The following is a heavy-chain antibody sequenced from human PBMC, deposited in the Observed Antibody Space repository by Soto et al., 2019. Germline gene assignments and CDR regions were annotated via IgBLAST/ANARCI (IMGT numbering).Heavy chain of an antibody. V-gene: IGHV3-23*01. CDR1: GFTFSSYA. CDR3: AKSDSSSWSPSPIDY. J-gene: IGHJ4*02. CDR2: ISGSGGST. Sequence: PGGSLRLSCAASGFTFSSYAMSWVRQAPGKGLEWVSAISGSGGSTYYADSVKGRFTISRDNSKNMLYLQMNSLRAEDTAVYYCAKSDSSSWSPSPIDYWGQGTLVTVSS. D-gene: IGHD6-13*01.